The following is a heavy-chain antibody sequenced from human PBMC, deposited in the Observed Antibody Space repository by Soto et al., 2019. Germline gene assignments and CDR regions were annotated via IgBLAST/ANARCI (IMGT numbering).Heavy chain of an antibody. V-gene: IGHV3-30*18. J-gene: IGHJ4*01. Sequence: GGSLRLSCAASGFTFSSYGMHWVRQAPGKGLEWVAVISYDGSNKYYADSVKGRFTISRDNSKNTLYLQMNSLRAEDTAVYYCAKDRAGYFDYWGHGTLVTAPQ. CDR3: AKDRAGYFDY. CDR2: ISYDGSNK. D-gene: IGHD6-25*01. CDR1: GFTFSSYG.